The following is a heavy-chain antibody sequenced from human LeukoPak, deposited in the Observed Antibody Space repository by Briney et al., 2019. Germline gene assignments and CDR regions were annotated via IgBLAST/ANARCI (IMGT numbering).Heavy chain of an antibody. D-gene: IGHD3-3*01. V-gene: IGHV4-59*01. CDR2: IYYTGST. J-gene: IGHJ4*02. CDR3: ARGMTVFGVVIPDY. CDR1: GGSISSYY. Sequence: PSETLSLTCTVSGGSISSYYWTWIRQPPGMGLEWIGYIYYTGSTNYNPSLMSRITMSLDTSKNQFSLKLTSVTAADTAVYYCARGMTVFGVVIPDYWGQGTLVTVSS.